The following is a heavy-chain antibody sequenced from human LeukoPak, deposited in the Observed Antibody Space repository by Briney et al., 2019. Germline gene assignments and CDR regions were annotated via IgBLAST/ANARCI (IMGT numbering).Heavy chain of an antibody. V-gene: IGHV3-7*01. Sequence: GGSLRLSCAASGFIFSNYWMSWVRQAPGKGLEWVANMKQDGREKYYVDSVKGRFTISRDNAKNSLYLQMNSLRAEDTAVYYCARESRGYDILTGKYHRGYYSYYMDVWGKGTTVTVSS. D-gene: IGHD3-9*01. CDR2: MKQDGREK. J-gene: IGHJ6*03. CDR1: GFIFSNYW. CDR3: ARESRGYDILTGKYHRGYYSYYMDV.